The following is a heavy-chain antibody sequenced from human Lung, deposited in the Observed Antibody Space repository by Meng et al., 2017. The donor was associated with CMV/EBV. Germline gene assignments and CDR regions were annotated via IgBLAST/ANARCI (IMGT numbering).Heavy chain of an antibody. CDR2: ISYSENT. CDR1: ATSIRSSTYY. Sequence: GSXRLXCSLSATSIRSSTYYWGWIRQPPGKGLEWIGSISYSENTYYNPSLKSPVTMSVDTSKIQFSLRLGSVTAADTAVYYCAREEGKGDDRDYRMYYCMDVXGQGXTVTVSS. CDR3: AREEGKGDDRDYRMYYCMDV. D-gene: IGHD4-11*01. J-gene: IGHJ6*02. V-gene: IGHV4-39*07.